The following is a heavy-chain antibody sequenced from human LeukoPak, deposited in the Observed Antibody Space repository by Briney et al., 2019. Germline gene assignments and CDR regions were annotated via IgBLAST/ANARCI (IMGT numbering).Heavy chain of an antibody. J-gene: IGHJ4*02. CDR2: IYTSGST. CDR3: ARERAVTTYYYFDY. V-gene: IGHV4-61*02. CDR1: GGSISSGSYY. D-gene: IGHD4-17*01. Sequence: SETLSLTCTVSGGSISSGSYYWSWIRQPAGKGLEWIGRIYTSGSTNYNPSLKSRVTISVDTSKNQFSLKLSSVTAADTAVYYCARERAVTTYYYFDYWGQGTLVTVSS.